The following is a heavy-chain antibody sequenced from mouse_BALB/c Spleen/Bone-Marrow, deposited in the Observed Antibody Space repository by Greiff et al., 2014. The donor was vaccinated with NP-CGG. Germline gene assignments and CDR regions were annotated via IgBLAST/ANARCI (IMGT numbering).Heavy chain of an antibody. CDR1: GFDFSRYW. CDR3: ARSAFYAVDY. J-gene: IGHJ4*01. Sequence: VQLQQSGGGLVQPGGSLNLSCAASGFDFSRYWMRWARQAPGKGQEWIGEINPGSSTINYTPSLKDKFIISRDNAKNTLYLQMSKVRSEDTALYYCARSAFYAVDYWGQGTSVTVSS. D-gene: IGHD3-1*01. V-gene: IGHV4-2*02. CDR2: INPGSSTI.